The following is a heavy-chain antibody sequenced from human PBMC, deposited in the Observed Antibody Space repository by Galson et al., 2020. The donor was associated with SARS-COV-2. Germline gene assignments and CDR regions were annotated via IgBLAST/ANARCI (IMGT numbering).Heavy chain of an antibody. Sequence: GESLKISCAASGFVFSSYWMSWVRQAPGKGLEWVANIQHNGDEKYYLDSVTGRFTISRDNAKNSLSLQMDRLRAEDTAVYYCARSTGSGWFDPWGQGTLVTVSS. CDR1: GFVFSSYW. D-gene: IGHD6-25*01. J-gene: IGHJ5*02. V-gene: IGHV3-7*01. CDR3: ARSTGSGWFDP. CDR2: IQHNGDEK.